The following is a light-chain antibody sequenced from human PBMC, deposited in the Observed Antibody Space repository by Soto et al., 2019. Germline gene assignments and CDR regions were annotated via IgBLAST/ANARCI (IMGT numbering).Light chain of an antibody. Sequence: EIVMTQSPATLSVSPGERATLSCRARQSVSSNLAWYQQNTGQAPRHLIYGPSTRATGIPARFSGSGSGTEFTLTISSLQSEYFAVYYCQQYSDWPPKTFGQGTKMEIK. CDR2: GPS. V-gene: IGKV3-15*01. CDR3: QQYSDWPPKT. CDR1: QSVSSN. J-gene: IGKJ1*01.